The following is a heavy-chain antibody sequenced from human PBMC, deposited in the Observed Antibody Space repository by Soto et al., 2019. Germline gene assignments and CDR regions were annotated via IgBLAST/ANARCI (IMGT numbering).Heavy chain of an antibody. J-gene: IGHJ6*02. Sequence: GGSLRLSCAASGFTFSSYGMHWVRQAPGKGLEWVAVISYDGSNKYYADSVKGRFTISRDNSKNTLYLQMNSLRAEDTAVYYCARDHDARGEFYYYYGMDVWGQGTTVTVSS. CDR3: ARDHDARGEFYYYYGMDV. D-gene: IGHD3-16*01. V-gene: IGHV3-30*03. CDR2: ISYDGSNK. CDR1: GFTFSSYG.